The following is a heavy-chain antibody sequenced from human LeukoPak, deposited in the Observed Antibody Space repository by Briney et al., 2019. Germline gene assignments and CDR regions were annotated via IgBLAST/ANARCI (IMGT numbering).Heavy chain of an antibody. CDR1: GGSISSSSYY. D-gene: IGHD5-24*01. CDR2: IYYSGST. J-gene: IGHJ5*02. CDR3: ARLGRWLHPHNWFDP. Sequence: SETLSLTCTVSGGSISSSSYYWGWIRQPPGKGLEWIGSIYYSGSTYYNPSLKSRVTISVDTSKNQFSLKLSSVTAADTAVYYCARLGRWLHPHNWFDPWGQGTLVTVSS. V-gene: IGHV4-39*01.